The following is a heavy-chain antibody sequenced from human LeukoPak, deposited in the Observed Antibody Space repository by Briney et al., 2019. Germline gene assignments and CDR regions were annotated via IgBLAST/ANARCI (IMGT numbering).Heavy chain of an antibody. CDR3: ARSALTMVRGVFQH. CDR1: GFTFSSYA. CDR2: ISYDGSNK. J-gene: IGHJ1*01. V-gene: IGHV3-30*04. Sequence: GRSLRLSCAASGFTFSSYAMHWVRQAPGEGLEWVAAISYDGSNKYYADSVKGRFTISRDNSKNTLYLQMNSLRAEDTAVYYCARSALTMVRGVFQHWGQGTLVTVSS. D-gene: IGHD3-10*01.